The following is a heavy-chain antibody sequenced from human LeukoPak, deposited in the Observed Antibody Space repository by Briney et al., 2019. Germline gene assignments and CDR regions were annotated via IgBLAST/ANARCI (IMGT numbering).Heavy chain of an antibody. J-gene: IGHJ6*02. CDR1: GFTFSDYY. CDR3: ARDSQRGIAAASLDV. Sequence: GGSLRLSCAASGFTFSDYYMSWIRQAPGKGLEWVSYISRSGSTIYYADSVKGRFTISRDNAKNSLYLQMNSLRAEDTAVYYCARDSQRGIAAASLDVRGQGTTVTVSS. V-gene: IGHV3-11*01. CDR2: ISRSGSTI. D-gene: IGHD6-13*01.